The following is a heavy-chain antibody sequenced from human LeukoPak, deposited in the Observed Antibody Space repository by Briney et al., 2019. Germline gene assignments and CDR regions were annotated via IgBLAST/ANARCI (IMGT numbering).Heavy chain of an antibody. CDR2: IEKDGSKK. CDR1: GFTFSSYA. V-gene: IGHV3-7*01. J-gene: IGHJ4*02. D-gene: IGHD3-22*01. Sequence: PGGSLRLSCAASGFTFSSYAMSWVRQAPGRGLEWVANIEKDGSKKNYVDSVKGRFTISRDNAKNSLFLQMNSLRDEDTAVYYCETNSDYRFEYWGQGTLVTVSS. CDR3: ETNSDYRFEY.